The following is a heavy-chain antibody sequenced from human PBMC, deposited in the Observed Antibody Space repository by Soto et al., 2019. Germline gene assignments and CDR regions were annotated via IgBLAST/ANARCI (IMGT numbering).Heavy chain of an antibody. CDR3: AKEGGSYYYYGMDV. V-gene: IGHV3-9*01. CDR2: ISWNSGSI. D-gene: IGHD1-26*01. J-gene: IGHJ6*02. Sequence: GGSLRLSCAASGFTFDDYAMHWVRQAPGKGLEWVSGISWNSGSIGYADSVKGRLTISRDNAKNSLYLQMNSLRAEDTALYYCAKEGGSYYYYGMDVWGQGTTVTVSS. CDR1: GFTFDDYA.